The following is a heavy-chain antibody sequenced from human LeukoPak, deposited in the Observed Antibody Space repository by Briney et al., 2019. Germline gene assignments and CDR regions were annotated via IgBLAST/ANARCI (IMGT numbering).Heavy chain of an antibody. Sequence: EESLKISCKGSGYSFTSYWIGWVRQMPGKGLEWMGIIYPGDSDTRYSPSFQGQVTISADKSISTAYLQWSSLKASDTAMYYCARRVRVATIYGPDAFDIWGQGTMVTVSS. CDR1: GYSFTSYW. CDR3: ARRVRVATIYGPDAFDI. V-gene: IGHV5-51*01. J-gene: IGHJ3*02. CDR2: IYPGDSDT. D-gene: IGHD5-24*01.